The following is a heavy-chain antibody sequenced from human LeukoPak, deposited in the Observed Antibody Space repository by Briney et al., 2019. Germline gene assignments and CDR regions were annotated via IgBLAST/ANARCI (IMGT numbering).Heavy chain of an antibody. Sequence: GVSLRLSCAASGFTFSSYAMSWVRQAPGKGLEWVSAISGSGGSTYYADSVKGRFTISRDDSKNTLYLQMNSLRAEDTAVYYCAKGRGGSSGWYVKFDYWGQGTLVTVSS. CDR3: AKGRGGSSGWYVKFDY. J-gene: IGHJ4*02. D-gene: IGHD6-19*01. CDR2: ISGSGGST. V-gene: IGHV3-23*01. CDR1: GFTFSSYA.